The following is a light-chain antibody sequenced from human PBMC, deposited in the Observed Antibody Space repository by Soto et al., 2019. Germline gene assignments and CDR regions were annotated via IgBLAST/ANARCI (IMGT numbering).Light chain of an antibody. V-gene: IGKV3-15*01. CDR3: QQYNNWPPYT. CDR1: RSVSSN. Sequence: EIVMTQSPATLSVSPGERATLSCRASRSVSSNLAWYQQKPGQAPRLLIYGASTRATGIPARFSGSGSGTEFTLTISSLQSQDFAVYCCQQYNNWPPYTFGQGPKVDIK. CDR2: GAS. J-gene: IGKJ2*01.